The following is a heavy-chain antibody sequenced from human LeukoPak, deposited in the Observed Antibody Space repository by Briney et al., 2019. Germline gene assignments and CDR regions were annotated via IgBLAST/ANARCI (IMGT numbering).Heavy chain of an antibody. J-gene: IGHJ4*02. CDR3: ARDVRYSGYDSRFDY. Sequence: SETLSLTCTVSGGSISSGDYYWSWIRQPPGKGLEWIGYIYYSGSTYYNPSLKSRVTISVDTSKNQFSLKLSSVTAADTAVYYCARDVRYSGYDSRFDYWGQGTLVTVSS. CDR2: IYYSGST. CDR1: GGSISSGDYY. D-gene: IGHD5-12*01. V-gene: IGHV4-30-4*08.